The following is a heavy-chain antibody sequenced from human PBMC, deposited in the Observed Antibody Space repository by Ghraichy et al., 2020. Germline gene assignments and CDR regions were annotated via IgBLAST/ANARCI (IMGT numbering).Heavy chain of an antibody. CDR3: ARPHNDYGDNFDY. V-gene: IGHV4-39*01. D-gene: IGHD4-17*01. Sequence: SETLSLTCTVSGGSINSSRYYWGWIRQPPGKGLEWIGGIYFSGSTHYNPSLKGRLTLSVDTAKNQLSLRLTSVTAADTAVYYCARPHNDYGDNFDYWGQGALVTVSS. CDR1: GGSINSSRYY. CDR2: IYFSGST. J-gene: IGHJ4*02.